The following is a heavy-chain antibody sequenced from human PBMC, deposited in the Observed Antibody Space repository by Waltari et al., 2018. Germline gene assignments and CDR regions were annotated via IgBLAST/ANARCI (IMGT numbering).Heavy chain of an antibody. J-gene: IGHJ4*02. CDR3: ARHFYSANYDSSGPDY. Sequence: QVQLQESGPGLVKPSETLSLTCAVSGYSISSGYYWGWIRQPPGKGLGWIGSIYHSGSTYYNPSLKSLVTISVDTSKNQFSLKLSSVTAADTAVYYCARHFYSANYDSSGPDYWGQGTLVTVSS. D-gene: IGHD3-22*01. CDR1: GYSISSGYY. V-gene: IGHV4-38-2*01. CDR2: IYHSGST.